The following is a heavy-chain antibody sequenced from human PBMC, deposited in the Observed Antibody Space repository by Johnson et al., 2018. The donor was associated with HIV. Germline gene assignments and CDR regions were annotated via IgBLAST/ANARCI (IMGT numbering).Heavy chain of an antibody. D-gene: IGHD1-7*01. CDR1: GFIFSSYA. CDR3: AKDGTMTWAFDI. CDR2: IRYDGSNK. J-gene: IGHJ3*02. Sequence: QVQLVESGGGVVQSGRSLRLSCAASGFIFSSYAMHWVRQAPGKGLQWVTFIRYDGSNKYYADSVNGRFTISRDNSKNTLYLQMNSLRAEDTAVYYCAKDGTMTWAFDIWGQGTMVTVSS. V-gene: IGHV3-30*02.